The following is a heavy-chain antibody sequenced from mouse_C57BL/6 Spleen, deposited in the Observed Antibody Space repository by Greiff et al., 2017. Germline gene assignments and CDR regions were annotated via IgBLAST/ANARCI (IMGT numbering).Heavy chain of an antibody. D-gene: IGHD2-2*01. V-gene: IGHV1-52*01. J-gene: IGHJ3*01. CDR2: LDPSDSET. CDR3: VYGDDRESCWFAY. CDR1: GYTFTSYW. Sequence: VKLQQPGAELVRPGSSVKLSCKASGYTFTSYWMHWVKQRTIQGLEWIGNLDPSDSETHYNQKFKDKATLTVDKSSSTAYMQLSSLPSEDSAVYYCVYGDDRESCWFAYWGQGTLVTVSA.